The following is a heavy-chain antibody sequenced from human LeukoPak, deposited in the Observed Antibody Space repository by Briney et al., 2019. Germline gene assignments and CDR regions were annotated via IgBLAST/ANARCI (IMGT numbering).Heavy chain of an antibody. CDR2: IKQDGSEK. J-gene: IGHJ4*02. V-gene: IGHV3-7*01. Sequence: GGSLRLSCAASGFTFSSYSMNWVRQAPGKGLEWVANIKQDGSEKYYVDSVKGRFTISRDNAKNSLYLQMNSLRAEDTAVYYCARDREVRGVDYWGQGTLVTVSS. D-gene: IGHD3-10*01. CDR3: ARDREVRGVDY. CDR1: GFTFSSYS.